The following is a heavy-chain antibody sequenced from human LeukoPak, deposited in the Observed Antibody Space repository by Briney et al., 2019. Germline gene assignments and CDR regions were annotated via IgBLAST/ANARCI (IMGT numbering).Heavy chain of an antibody. CDR3: AKDVPPNS. J-gene: IGHJ4*02. CDR2: ISFDGSNE. Sequence: TGGSLRLSCAASGFTFSNYAMHWVRQAPGKGLEWVTVISFDGSNEYYADSVKGRFTISRDNSNNTLSLQMNSLRAEDTAVYYCAKDVPPNSWGQGALVTVSS. CDR1: GFTFSNYA. D-gene: IGHD2-2*01. V-gene: IGHV3-30*18.